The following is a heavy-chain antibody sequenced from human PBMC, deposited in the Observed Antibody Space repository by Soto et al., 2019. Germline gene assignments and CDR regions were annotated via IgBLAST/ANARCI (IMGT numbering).Heavy chain of an antibody. D-gene: IGHD2-2*01. Sequence: GASVKVSCKASGYTFTGYYMHWVRQAPGQGLEWMGWINPSGGSTSYAQKFQGRVTMTRDTSTSTVYMELSSLRSEDTAVYYCARSSHYCSSTSCYGGPFDYWGQGTLVTVSS. V-gene: IGHV1-46*03. CDR2: INPSGGST. CDR1: GYTFTGYY. J-gene: IGHJ4*02. CDR3: ARSSHYCSSTSCYGGPFDY.